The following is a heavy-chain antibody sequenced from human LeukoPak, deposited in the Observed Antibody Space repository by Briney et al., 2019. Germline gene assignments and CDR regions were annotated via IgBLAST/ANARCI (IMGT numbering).Heavy chain of an antibody. D-gene: IGHD4-11*01. Sequence: SLKVSCKPSGGTFRNYAISWVRQAPGQGLEWMGGIIPLFGRAEYAQKFQGRVTITADESTRTVYLELSSLRSEDTAVYYCASPEENSDYYFVYWGQGTLVTVSS. CDR1: GGTFRNYA. V-gene: IGHV1-69*01. J-gene: IGHJ4*02. CDR2: IIPLFGRA. CDR3: ASPEENSDYYFVY.